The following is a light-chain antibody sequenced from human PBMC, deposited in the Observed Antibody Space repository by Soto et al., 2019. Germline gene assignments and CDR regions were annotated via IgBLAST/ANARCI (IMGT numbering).Light chain of an antibody. CDR1: NIGTKS. CDR3: QVWDDSSDHNYV. CDR2: DDR. V-gene: IGLV3-21*02. Sequence: SYELTQPPSVSVAPGQTATITCGGINIGTKSVHWYQQQPGQAPVLVVYDDRGRPSGIPERFSGSNSGNTATLTISRVEAGDEADYYCQVWDDSSDHNYVFGSGTQLTVL. J-gene: IGLJ6*01.